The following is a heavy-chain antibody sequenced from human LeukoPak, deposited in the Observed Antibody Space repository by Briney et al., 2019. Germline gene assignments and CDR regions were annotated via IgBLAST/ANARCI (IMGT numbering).Heavy chain of an antibody. CDR1: GGSFSGYY. Sequence: PSETLSLTCAVYGGSFSGYYWSWIRQPPGKGLEWIGEINHSGSTNYNPSLKSRVTISVDTSKNQFSLKLSSVTAADTAVYYCARAGILGYCSSTSCYTSNWFDPWGQGTLVTVSS. D-gene: IGHD2-2*02. V-gene: IGHV4-34*01. CDR3: ARAGILGYCSSTSCYTSNWFDP. CDR2: INHSGST. J-gene: IGHJ5*02.